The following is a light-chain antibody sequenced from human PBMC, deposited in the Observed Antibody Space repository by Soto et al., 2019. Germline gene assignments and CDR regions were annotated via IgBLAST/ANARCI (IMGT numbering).Light chain of an antibody. CDR1: QSVGYN. V-gene: IGKV3-15*01. CDR3: QMYNRGVCA. Sequence: IVMTQSPSTPSVSPGETATLSCRASQSVGYNLAWYQQKPGQAPRLLIYGASIRAAGLPARFSGSGSGREFTLTISSLQTGGFAVYSCQMYNRGVCAFGQGTKLQVK. J-gene: IGKJ2*02. CDR2: GAS.